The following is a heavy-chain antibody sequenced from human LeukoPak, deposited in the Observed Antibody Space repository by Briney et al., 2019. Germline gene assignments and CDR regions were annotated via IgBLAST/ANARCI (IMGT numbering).Heavy chain of an antibody. J-gene: IGHJ4*02. D-gene: IGHD6-13*01. V-gene: IGHV4-34*01. CDR2: INHSGST. Sequence: PSETLSLTCAVYGGSFSGYYWSWIRQPPGKGLEWIGEINHSGSTNYNPSPKSRVTISVDTSKNQFSLKLSSVIAADTAVYYCARGPYSSRHFDYWGQGTLVTVSS. CDR3: ARGPYSSRHFDY. CDR1: GGSFSGYY.